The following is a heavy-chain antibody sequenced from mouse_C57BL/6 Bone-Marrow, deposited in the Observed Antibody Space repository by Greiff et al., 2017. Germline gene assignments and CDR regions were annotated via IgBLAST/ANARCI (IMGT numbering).Heavy chain of an antibody. V-gene: IGHV1-55*01. CDR2: IYPGSGST. D-gene: IGHD1-1*02. CDR1: GYTFTSYW. J-gene: IGHJ2*01. CDR3: ARGKIGGVREGY. Sequence: VQLQQPGAELVKPGASVKMSCKASGYTFTSYWITWVKQRPGQGLEWIGDIYPGSGSTNSNEKFKSKATLTVDTSSSTAYMQLSSLTSEDSAVYYCARGKIGGVREGYWGQGTTLTVSS.